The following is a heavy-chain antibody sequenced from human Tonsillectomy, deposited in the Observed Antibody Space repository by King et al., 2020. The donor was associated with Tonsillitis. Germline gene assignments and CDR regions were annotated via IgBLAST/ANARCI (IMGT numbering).Heavy chain of an antibody. CDR2: ISYDGSNK. Sequence: VQLVESGGGVVQPGRSLRLSCAPSGFTFTTYGMHWVRQAPGKGLEWVAVISYDGSNKYYADSVKGRFTISRDNSKNTLYLQMNSLRAGDTALYYCARAVAADYVWGVGYWGQGTLITVSS. CDR3: ARAVAADYVWGVGY. D-gene: IGHD3-16*01. J-gene: IGHJ4*02. CDR1: GFTFTTYG. V-gene: IGHV3-33*05.